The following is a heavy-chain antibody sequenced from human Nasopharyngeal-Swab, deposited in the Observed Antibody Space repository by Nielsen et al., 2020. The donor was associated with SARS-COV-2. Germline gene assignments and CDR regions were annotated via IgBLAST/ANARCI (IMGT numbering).Heavy chain of an antibody. J-gene: IGHJ6*02. D-gene: IGHD1-7*01. Sequence: GESLKISCAASGFTFSDYYMAWIRQAPGKGLEWVSYISTSGTTIDSADSVKGRFTISRDNANNLLYLQMNSLRGEDTAVYYCARDLTGTGYYGMDVWGQGTTVTVSS. CDR2: ISTSGTTI. CDR1: GFTFSDYY. CDR3: ARDLTGTGYYGMDV. V-gene: IGHV3-11*01.